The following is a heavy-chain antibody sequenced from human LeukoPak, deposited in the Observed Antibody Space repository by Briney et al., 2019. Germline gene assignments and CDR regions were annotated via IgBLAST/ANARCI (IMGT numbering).Heavy chain of an antibody. V-gene: IGHV4-59*01. Sequence: SETLSLTCTVSGRSISSYYWSWIRQPPGKGLEWIGYIYYSGSTNYNPSLKSRVTISVDTSKNQFSLKLSSVTAADTAVYYCARESVAGTHYFDYWGQGTLVTVSS. D-gene: IGHD6-19*01. CDR2: IYYSGST. CDR3: ARESVAGTHYFDY. J-gene: IGHJ4*02. CDR1: GRSISSYY.